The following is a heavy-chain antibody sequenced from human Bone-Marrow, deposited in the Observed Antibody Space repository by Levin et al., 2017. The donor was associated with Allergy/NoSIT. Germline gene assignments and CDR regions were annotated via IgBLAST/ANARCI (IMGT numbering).Heavy chain of an antibody. CDR3: ARVGYVDEGFDY. CDR2: IRQDGSEK. Sequence: ETLSLTCAASGFIFSGYWMSWVRQAPGKGLEWVANIRQDGSEKNYVDSVKGRFTISRDNSDSSLYLQMNSLRAEDTAVYFCARVGYVDEGFDYWGQGTLVTVSS. D-gene: IGHD5-12*01. J-gene: IGHJ4*02. V-gene: IGHV3-7*04. CDR1: GFIFSGYW.